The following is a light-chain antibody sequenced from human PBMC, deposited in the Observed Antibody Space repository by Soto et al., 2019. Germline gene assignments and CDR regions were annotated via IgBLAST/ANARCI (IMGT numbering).Light chain of an antibody. CDR2: KVS. J-gene: IGKJ2*01. CDR3: MQGSQWPYT. V-gene: IGKV2-30*01. Sequence: DVVMTQSPLSLPVTLGQPASISCRSSESLVYSDGNTYLSWFLQRPGQSPRRLIYKVSNRDSGVPDRFSGSGSGTACTLKISRVEAEDVGIYHCMQGSQWPYTLGQGTRLEIK. CDR1: ESLVYSDGNTY.